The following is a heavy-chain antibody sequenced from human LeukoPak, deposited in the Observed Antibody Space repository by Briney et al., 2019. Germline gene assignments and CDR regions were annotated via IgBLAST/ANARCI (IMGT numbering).Heavy chain of an antibody. D-gene: IGHD2-8*01. CDR1: GASIRSEGYY. V-gene: IGHV4-30-4*01. CDR2: INYSGST. Sequence: PSQTLSLTCTVSGASIRSEGYYWSWIRQSPGKGLEWLGYINYSGSTYYNPSLKSRVSISVDTSKNRFSLNLNSVTAADTAVYFCARDGRDGPNWFDPWGQGTLVTVSS. CDR3: ARDGRDGPNWFDP. J-gene: IGHJ5*02.